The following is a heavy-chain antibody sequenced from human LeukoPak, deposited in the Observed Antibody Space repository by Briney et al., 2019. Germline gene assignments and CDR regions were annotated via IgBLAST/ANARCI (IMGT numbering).Heavy chain of an antibody. J-gene: IGHJ4*02. CDR1: GFTFSSYE. CDR2: IKQDGSEK. V-gene: IGHV3-7*01. Sequence: PGGSLRLSCAASGFTFSSYEMNWVRQAPGKGLEWVANIKQDGSEKYYVDSVKGRFTISRDNAKNSLYLQMNSLRAEDTAAYYCARDPYDFWSGFILHYFDYWGQGTLVTVSS. CDR3: ARDPYDFWSGFILHYFDY. D-gene: IGHD3-3*01.